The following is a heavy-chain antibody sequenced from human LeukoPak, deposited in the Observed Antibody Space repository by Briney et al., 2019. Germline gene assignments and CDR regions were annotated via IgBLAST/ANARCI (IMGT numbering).Heavy chain of an antibody. CDR2: ISGSGGST. Sequence: GVSLRLSCAASGFTFSSYAMSWVRQAPGKGLEWVSAISGSGGSTYYAHSVKGRFTISRDNSKNTLYLQMNSLRAEDTAVYYCATPPLGLAPNIDYWGQGTLVTVSS. CDR1: GFTFSSYA. CDR3: ATPPLGLAPNIDY. V-gene: IGHV3-23*01. J-gene: IGHJ4*02.